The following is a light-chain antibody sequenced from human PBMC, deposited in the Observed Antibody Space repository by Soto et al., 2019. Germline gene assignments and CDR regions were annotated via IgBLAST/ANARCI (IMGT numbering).Light chain of an antibody. V-gene: IGLV2-14*03. CDR1: SSDIGGYKY. J-gene: IGLJ2*01. Sequence: QSALTQPASVSGSPGQSITISCTGTSSDIGGYKYVSWYQQHPGKVPKLLIYDVNNRPSGVSDRFSGSKSGNTASLTISGLQAEDEAEYYWCAYTSITSLIFGGGTKLTVL. CDR3: CAYTSITSLI. CDR2: DVN.